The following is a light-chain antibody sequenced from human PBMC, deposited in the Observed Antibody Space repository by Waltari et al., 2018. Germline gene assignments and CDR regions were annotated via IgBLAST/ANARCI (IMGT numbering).Light chain of an antibody. CDR1: QSVSSRY. J-gene: IGKJ2*01. Sequence: EIVLTQSPGTLSLSPGERATLSCRASQSVSSRYLAWYQQKPGQAPRLLIFGASSRATGFPDRFSGSGSGTDFTLTISRLEPEDFAVYYCQQYGSSPRYTFGQGTKVEIK. CDR3: QQYGSSPRYT. CDR2: GAS. V-gene: IGKV3-20*01.